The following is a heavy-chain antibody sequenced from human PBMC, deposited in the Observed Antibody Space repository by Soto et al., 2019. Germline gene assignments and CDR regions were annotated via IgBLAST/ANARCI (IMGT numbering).Heavy chain of an antibody. J-gene: IGHJ5*02. D-gene: IGHD3-9*01. CDR2: INNDGSST. V-gene: IGHV3-74*01. CDR3: ARVSRYDIT. Sequence: LGLSCAASGFTFSSYWMHWVRQAPGKGLVWVSRINNDGSSTSYADPVKSRFTISRDNAKNTMYLQMNSLRAEDTAVYYCARVSRYDITWGQGTLVTVSS. CDR1: GFTFSSYW.